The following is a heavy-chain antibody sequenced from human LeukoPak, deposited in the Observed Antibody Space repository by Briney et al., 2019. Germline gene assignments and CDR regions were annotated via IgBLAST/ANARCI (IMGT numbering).Heavy chain of an antibody. V-gene: IGHV4-34*01. CDR2: INHSEST. Sequence: SETLSLTCAVYGGSFSGYYWSWIRQPPGKGLEWIGEINHSESTNYNPSLKSRVTISVDTSKNQFSLKLSSVTAADTAVYYCHYDSSGSYFDYWGQGTLVTVSS. CDR3: HYDSSGSYFDY. CDR1: GGSFSGYY. J-gene: IGHJ4*02. D-gene: IGHD3-22*01.